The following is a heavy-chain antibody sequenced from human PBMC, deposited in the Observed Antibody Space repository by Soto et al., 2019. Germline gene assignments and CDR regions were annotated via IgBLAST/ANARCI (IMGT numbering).Heavy chain of an antibody. V-gene: IGHV3-30*18. CDR2: ISYDGSNK. CDR1: GFTFSSYG. D-gene: IGHD3-3*01. J-gene: IGHJ6*02. Sequence: GGSLRLSCAASGFTFSSYGMHWVRQAPGKGLEWVAVISYDGSNKYYADSVKGRFTISRDNSKNTLYLQMNSLRAEDTAVYYCAKDTYDFWSGYYLYYYYYGMDVWGQGTTVTVSS. CDR3: AKDTYDFWSGYYLYYYYYGMDV.